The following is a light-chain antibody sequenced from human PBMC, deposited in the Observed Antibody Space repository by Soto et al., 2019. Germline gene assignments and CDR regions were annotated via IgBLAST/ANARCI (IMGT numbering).Light chain of an antibody. V-gene: IGLV1-40*01. Sequence: QSALAQTPSVSGAPGQRVTISCTEITSNTEADYDEPWYQHLPGTAPKLRIFGNTSRPSGVPDRFSGSRSGTSASLAITVLQADDEADYYCQSYDNSLPALYVFGTGIKVTVL. CDR2: GNT. CDR1: TSNTEADYD. CDR3: QSYDNSLPALYV. J-gene: IGLJ1*01.